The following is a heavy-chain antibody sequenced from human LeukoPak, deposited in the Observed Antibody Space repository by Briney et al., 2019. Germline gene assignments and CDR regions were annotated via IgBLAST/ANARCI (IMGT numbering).Heavy chain of an antibody. V-gene: IGHV1-69*04. J-gene: IGHJ6*02. D-gene: IGHD4-17*01. CDR2: IIPIFGIA. CDR1: VGTFSSYA. Sequence: GASVKVSCTASVGTFSSYAISWVRQAPGPGLEWMGRIIPIFGIANYAQKFQGRVTITADKSTSTAYMELSSLRSEDTAVYYCARDVPRGGDYVNGMDVWGQGTTVTVSS. CDR3: ARDVPRGGDYVNGMDV.